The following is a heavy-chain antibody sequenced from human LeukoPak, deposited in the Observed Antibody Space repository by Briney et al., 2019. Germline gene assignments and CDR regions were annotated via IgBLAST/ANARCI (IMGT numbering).Heavy chain of an antibody. V-gene: IGHV3-64*01. CDR2: ISDNGGRT. Sequence: GGSLRLSCAASGFTFSAYTMHWVRQAPGKGLEYVSVISDNGGRTFYANSVKGRFTISRDNSKNTLYLQMGSLTPEDMAVYYCARGARAAFDIWGQGIMVTVSS. J-gene: IGHJ3*02. CDR1: GFTFSAYT. CDR3: ARGARAAFDI.